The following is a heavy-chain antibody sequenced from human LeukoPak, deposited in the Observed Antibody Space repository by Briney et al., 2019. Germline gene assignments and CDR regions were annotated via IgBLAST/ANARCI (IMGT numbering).Heavy chain of an antibody. V-gene: IGHV4-38-2*01. CDR1: GFTFNLYA. Sequence: PGGSLRLSCAASGFTFNLYAMSWVRQAPGKGLEWIASLYHSGTTYYNPSLKSRVIISVDTSKNQFSLKLSSVTAADTAVYYCASYNSGYRFDYWGQGTLVTVSS. D-gene: IGHD3-22*01. CDR3: ASYNSGYRFDY. CDR2: LYHSGTT. J-gene: IGHJ4*02.